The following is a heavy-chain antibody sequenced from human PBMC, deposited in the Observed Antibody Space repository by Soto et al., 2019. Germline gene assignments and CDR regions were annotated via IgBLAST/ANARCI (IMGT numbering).Heavy chain of an antibody. CDR3: ARQRPVQLERRTWFDP. CDR1: GGSISSSRYY. J-gene: IGHJ5*02. CDR2: IYYSGST. Sequence: SETLSLTCTVSGGSISSSRYYWGWIRQPPGKGLEWIGSIYYSGSTYYNPSLKSRVTISVDTSKNQFSLKLSSVTAADTAVYYCARQRPVQLERRTWFDPWGQGTLVTVSS. D-gene: IGHD1-1*01. V-gene: IGHV4-39*01.